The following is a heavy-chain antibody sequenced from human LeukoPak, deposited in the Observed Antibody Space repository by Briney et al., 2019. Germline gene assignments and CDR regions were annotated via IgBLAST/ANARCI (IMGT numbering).Heavy chain of an antibody. V-gene: IGHV3-11*04. CDR2: ISSSGSTI. Sequence: PGGSLRLSCAASGFTFSDYYMSWIRQAPGKGLEWVSYISSSGSTIYYADSVKGRFTISRDNAKNSLYLQMNSLRAEDTAVYYCARGRSTMLLWFGEPGYYFDYWGQGTLVTVSS. CDR1: GFTFSDYY. CDR3: ARGRSTMLLWFGEPGYYFDY. J-gene: IGHJ4*02. D-gene: IGHD3-10*01.